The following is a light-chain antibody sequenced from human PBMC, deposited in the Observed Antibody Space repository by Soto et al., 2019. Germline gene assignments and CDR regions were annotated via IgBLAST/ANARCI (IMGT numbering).Light chain of an antibody. CDR1: QSISSW. Sequence: DIQMTQSPSTLSASVGDRVTITCRASQSISSWLAWYQQKPGKAPKLLIYDASSLESGVPSRFSGSGSGTEFTLTISSLQPEDFATYYCLHDYNYPRTFGQGTKVDIK. V-gene: IGKV1-5*01. J-gene: IGKJ1*01. CDR3: LHDYNYPRT. CDR2: DAS.